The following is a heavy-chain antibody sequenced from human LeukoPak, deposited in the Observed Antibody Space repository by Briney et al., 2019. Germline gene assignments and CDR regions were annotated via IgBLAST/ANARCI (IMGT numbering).Heavy chain of an antibody. J-gene: IGHJ6*01. CDR3: ASRDRGYYYGMDV. CDR2: IHSGGST. D-gene: IGHD3-10*01. CDR1: GITGRSNY. V-gene: IGHV3-66*01. Sequence: GGSLRPSCAASGITGRSNYMSWGRKAPGKGLKWVSVIHSGGSTYYADSVKGRFTISRDNSKNTLYLQMNSLRAEDTAVYYCASRDRGYYYGMDVWGQGATVTVSS.